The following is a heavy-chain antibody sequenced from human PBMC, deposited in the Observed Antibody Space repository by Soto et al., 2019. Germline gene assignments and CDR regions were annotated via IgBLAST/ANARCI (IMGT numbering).Heavy chain of an antibody. V-gene: IGHV3-64*02. D-gene: IGHD3-22*01. CDR3: ARAFYYGSGSYCDY. J-gene: IGHJ4*02. Sequence: QPGGSLRLCCSASGFIFCNYAMIWVRQAPGKGMEYVSGITHDGANTYYVDSVKGRFTISRDNSKNTLYLQAGSLRAEDMAVYYCARAFYYGSGSYCDYWGQGLLVTVSS. CDR1: GFIFCNYA. CDR2: ITHDGANT.